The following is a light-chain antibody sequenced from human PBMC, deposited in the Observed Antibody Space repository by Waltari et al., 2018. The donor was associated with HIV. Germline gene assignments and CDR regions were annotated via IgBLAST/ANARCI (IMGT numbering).Light chain of an antibody. V-gene: IGLV2-14*01. CDR2: EVS. CDR3: SSYTSSSVV. J-gene: IGLJ2*01. Sequence: QSALTQPASVSGYPGQSITISCTGTSRDVGGYNYVTWYQQHPGKAPKLMIYEVSNRPSGVSNRFSGSKSGNTASLTISGLQAEDEADYYCSSYTSSSVVFGGGTKLTVL. CDR1: SRDVGGYNY.